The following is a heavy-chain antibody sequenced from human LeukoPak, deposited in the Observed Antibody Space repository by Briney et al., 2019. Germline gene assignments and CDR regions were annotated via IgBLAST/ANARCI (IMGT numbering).Heavy chain of an antibody. D-gene: IGHD6-13*01. J-gene: IGHJ5*02. CDR2: INPNSGGT. V-gene: IGHV1-2*02. CDR3: AREAALLYSSSWYDTNWFDP. Sequence: ASVKVSCKASGYTFTGYYMHWVRQAPGQGLEWMGWINPNSGGTNYAQKFQGRVTMTRDTSISTAYMELSRLRSDDTAVYYCAREAALLYSSSWYDTNWFDPWGQGTLVTVSS. CDR1: GYTFTGYY.